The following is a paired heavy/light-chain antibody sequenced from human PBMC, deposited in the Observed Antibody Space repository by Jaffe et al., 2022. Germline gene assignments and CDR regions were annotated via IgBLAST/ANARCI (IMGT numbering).Heavy chain of an antibody. CDR1: GYTFTSYG. Sequence: QVQLVQSGAEVKKPGASVKVSCKASGYTFTSYGISWVRQAPGQGLEWMGWISAYNGNTNYAQKLQGRVTMTTDTSTSTAYMELRSLRSDDTAVYYCARGDGGGSSSSYLGTPGIMDVWGKGTTVTVSS. V-gene: IGHV1-18*01. CDR2: ISAYNGNT. CDR3: ARGDGGGSSSSYLGTPGIMDV. J-gene: IGHJ6*03. D-gene: IGHD6-6*01.
Light chain of an antibody. CDR1: QDISNY. CDR2: DAS. J-gene: IGKJ4*01. Sequence: DIQMTQSPSSLSASVGDRVTITCQASQDISNYLNWYQQKPGKAPKLLIYDASNLETGVPSRFSGSGSGTDFTFTISSLQPEDIATYYCQQYDNLPPVTFGGGTKVEIK. CDR3: QQYDNLPPVT. V-gene: IGKV1-33*01.